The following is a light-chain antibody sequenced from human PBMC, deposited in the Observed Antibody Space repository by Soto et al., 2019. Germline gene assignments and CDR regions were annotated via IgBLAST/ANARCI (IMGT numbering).Light chain of an antibody. CDR3: AAWDDSLNGRV. J-gene: IGLJ2*01. CDR1: SSSIGSNT. Sequence: HSVLTQPPSASGTPGQRVTISCSGSSSSIGSNTVNWYQQLPGTAPKLLIYGHNQRPSGVPDRFSGSKSGTSASLAISGLQSEDEADYYCAAWDDSLNGRVFGGGTKFTVL. V-gene: IGLV1-44*01. CDR2: GHN.